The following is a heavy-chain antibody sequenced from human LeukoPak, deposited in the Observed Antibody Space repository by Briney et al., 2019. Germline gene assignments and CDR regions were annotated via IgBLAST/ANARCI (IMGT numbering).Heavy chain of an antibody. V-gene: IGHV4-59*01. CDR2: IYYSGST. Sequence: SETLSLTCTVSGGSISSYYWSWIRHPPGKGLEWIGYIYYSGSTNYNPSLKSRVTISVDTSKNQFSLKLSSVTAADTAVYYCARVYYDFWSGYSFFDIWGQGTMVTVSS. CDR1: GGSISSYY. CDR3: ARVYYDFWSGYSFFDI. D-gene: IGHD3-3*01. J-gene: IGHJ3*02.